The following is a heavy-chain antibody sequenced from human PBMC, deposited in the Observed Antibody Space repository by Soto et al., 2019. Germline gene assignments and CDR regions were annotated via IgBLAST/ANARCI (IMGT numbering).Heavy chain of an antibody. D-gene: IGHD2-15*01. CDR1: GGTFSSYA. CDR2: IIPIFGTA. CDR3: ARVGYCSGGSCSTTYYYYYGMDV. Sequence: QVQLVQSGAEVKKPGSSVKVSCKASGGTFSSYAISWVRQAPGQGLEWRGGIIPIFGTANYAQKFQGRVTITADESTSTAYMELSSLRSEDTAVYYCARVGYCSGGSCSTTYYYYYGMDVWGQGTTVTVSS. V-gene: IGHV1-69*01. J-gene: IGHJ6*02.